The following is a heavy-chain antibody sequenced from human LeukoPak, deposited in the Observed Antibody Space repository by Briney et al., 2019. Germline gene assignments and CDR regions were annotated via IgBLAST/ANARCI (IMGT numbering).Heavy chain of an antibody. D-gene: IGHD2-2*01. J-gene: IGHJ4*02. CDR2: NYLSGTT. Sequence: TSETLSLTCTVSGGSISSYHWSWIRQPPGKGLEWIGYNYLSGTTNYNPSLKSRVTVSVDRAKNQFSLTLTSLTAADTAVYFCARESASAAPHFDHWGRGILVIVSS. CDR1: GGSISSYH. V-gene: IGHV4-59*01. CDR3: ARESASAAPHFDH.